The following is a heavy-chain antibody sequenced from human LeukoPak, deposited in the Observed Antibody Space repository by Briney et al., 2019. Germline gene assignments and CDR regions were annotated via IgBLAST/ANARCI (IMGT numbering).Heavy chain of an antibody. CDR3: ASNDFWSGYSGY. CDR2: ISYTGIA. CDR1: GGSISGYY. V-gene: IGHV4-59*12. Sequence: PSETLSLTCTVSGGSISGYYWSWIRQPPGKGLEWIGYISYTGIANYNPSLKSRVTISVDTSKNQFSLKLSSVTAADTAVYYCASNDFWSGYSGYWGQGTLVTVSS. D-gene: IGHD3-3*01. J-gene: IGHJ4*02.